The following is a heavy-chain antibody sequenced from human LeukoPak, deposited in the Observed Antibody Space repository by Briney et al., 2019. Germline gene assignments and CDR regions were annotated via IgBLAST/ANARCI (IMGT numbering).Heavy chain of an antibody. Sequence: ASVKVSCKASGGTFSSYAISWVRQAPGQGLEWMGGIIPIFGTANYAQKFQGRVTITADKSTSTAYMELSSLRSEDTAVYYCAKDLITKPVRGVRFFDAFDFWGQGTMVTVSS. CDR1: GGTFSSYA. CDR2: IIPIFGTA. V-gene: IGHV1-69*06. J-gene: IGHJ3*01. D-gene: IGHD3-22*01. CDR3: AKDLITKPVRGVRFFDAFDF.